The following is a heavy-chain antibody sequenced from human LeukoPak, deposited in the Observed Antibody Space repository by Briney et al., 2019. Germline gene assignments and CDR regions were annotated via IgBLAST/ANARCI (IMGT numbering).Heavy chain of an antibody. CDR3: TSEGYDYVWGNYRGV. V-gene: IGHV3-48*04. Sequence: GGSLRLSCAAYGFTFSSYWMSWVRQAPGKGLEWVSYISSSGSSIYYADSVKGRFTISRDNAKNSLYLQMNSLRAEDTAVYYCTSEGYDYVWGNYRGVWGRGTLVTVSS. J-gene: IGHJ2*01. CDR1: GFTFSSYW. CDR2: ISSSGSSI. D-gene: IGHD3-16*02.